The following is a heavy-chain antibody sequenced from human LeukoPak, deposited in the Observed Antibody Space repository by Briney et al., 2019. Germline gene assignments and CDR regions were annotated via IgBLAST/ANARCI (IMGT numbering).Heavy chain of an antibody. CDR3: ARDPAYGAFDY. V-gene: IGHV3-7*01. CDR1: GFTFSGSW. CDR2: IDPDGNTK. J-gene: IGHJ4*02. D-gene: IGHD4-17*01. Sequence: AGGSLRLSCAASGFTFSGSWMTWVRHAPGRGREWVANIDPDGNTKNYLDSVKGRFTISRDNARNSLYLQLNSLRAEDTSVYYCARDPAYGAFDYWGQGTLVTVSS.